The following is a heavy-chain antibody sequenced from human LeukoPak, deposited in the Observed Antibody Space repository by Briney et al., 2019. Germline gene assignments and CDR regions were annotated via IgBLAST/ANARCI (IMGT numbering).Heavy chain of an antibody. CDR2: MYSRGDT. J-gene: IGHJ5*02. CDR3: ARDAPQVPAAGVLAS. D-gene: IGHD6-13*01. CDR1: GFTVSSNY. Sequence: GGSLRLSCAASGFTVSSNYMSWVRQAPGKGLEWVSVMYSRGDTYYADSVKGRFTFSRDISKNTLYLQMNGLRTEDTAMYYCARDAPQVPAAGVLASWGQGTLVTVSS. V-gene: IGHV3-53*01.